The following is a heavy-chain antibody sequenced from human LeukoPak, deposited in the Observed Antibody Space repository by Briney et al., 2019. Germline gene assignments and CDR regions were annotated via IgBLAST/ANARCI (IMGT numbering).Heavy chain of an antibody. CDR2: ISYDGSNK. CDR3: ARDAGGSGSYFVY. CDR1: GFTFSSYA. D-gene: IGHD3-10*01. V-gene: IGHV3-30*04. Sequence: GGSLRLSCAASGFTFSSYAMHWVRQAPGKGLEWVAVISYDGSNKYYADSVKGRFTISRDNSKNTLYLQMNSLRAEDTAVYYCARDAGGSGSYFVYWDQGTLVTVSS. J-gene: IGHJ4*02.